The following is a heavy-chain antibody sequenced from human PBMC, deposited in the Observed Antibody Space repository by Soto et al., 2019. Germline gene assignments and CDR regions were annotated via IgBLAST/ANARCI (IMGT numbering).Heavy chain of an antibody. CDR3: AKVSLEYSAAVHN. Sequence: EVQLLESGGGLVQPGGSLRLSCAASGFSFSSYAMVWVRQAPGKGLEWVSVISARGGSLYFADSVKGRFTISTDNSNNVLSLEMNSLRAEETATYFCAKVSLEYSAAVHNWGQGTLVVGSS. V-gene: IGHV3-23*01. CDR1: GFSFSSYA. D-gene: IGHD5-12*01. CDR2: ISARGGSL. J-gene: IGHJ4*02.